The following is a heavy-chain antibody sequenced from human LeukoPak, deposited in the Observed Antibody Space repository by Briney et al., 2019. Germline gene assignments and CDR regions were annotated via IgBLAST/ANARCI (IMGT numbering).Heavy chain of an antibody. Sequence: PGGSLRLSCAASGFIFSSYAMNWVRQAPGKGLEWVSGSSGSGSSTYYLDSVKGRFTISRDNSKNTLYLQMNSLRAEDTAVYYCAKNYYDSGGYHNWFDSWGQGTLVTVSS. J-gene: IGHJ5*01. V-gene: IGHV3-23*01. CDR1: GFIFSSYA. D-gene: IGHD3-22*01. CDR3: AKNYYDSGGYHNWFDS. CDR2: SSGSGSST.